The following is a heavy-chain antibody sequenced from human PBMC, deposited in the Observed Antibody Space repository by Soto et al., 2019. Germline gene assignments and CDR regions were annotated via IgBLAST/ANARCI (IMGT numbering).Heavy chain of an antibody. V-gene: IGHV3-33*01. Sequence: PGGSLRLSCAASGFTFSSYGMHWVRQAPGKGLEWVAVIWYDGSNKYYADSVKGRFTISRDNSKNTLYLQMNSLRAEDTAVYYCARDHDGGTVRASKYYFDYWGQGTLVTVSS. J-gene: IGHJ4*02. CDR3: ARDHDGGTVRASKYYFDY. CDR2: IWYDGSNK. D-gene: IGHD1-26*01. CDR1: GFTFSSYG.